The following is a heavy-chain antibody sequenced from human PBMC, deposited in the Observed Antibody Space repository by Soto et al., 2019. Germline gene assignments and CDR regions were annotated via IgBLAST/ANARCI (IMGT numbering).Heavy chain of an antibody. J-gene: IGHJ1*01. Sequence: QVQLVQSGAEVKKPGSSVKVSCKASGGTFSSYAISWVRQAPGQGLEWMGGIIPIFGTANYAQKFQGRVTITADESTSTAYMELSSLRSXDXXXXXXARDGDSSGYSLNWGQGTLVTVSS. V-gene: IGHV1-69*01. CDR1: GGTFSSYA. D-gene: IGHD3-22*01. CDR3: ARDGDSSGYSLN. CDR2: IIPIFGTA.